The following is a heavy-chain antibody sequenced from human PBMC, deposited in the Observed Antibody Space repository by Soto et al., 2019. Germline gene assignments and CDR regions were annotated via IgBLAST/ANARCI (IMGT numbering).Heavy chain of an antibody. V-gene: IGHV3-23*01. Sequence: GGSLRLSCAASGFTFSSYAMSWVRQAPGKGLEWVSAIRGSGGSTYYADSVKGRFTISRDNSKNTLYLQMNSLRAEDTAVYYCAKDSRSMGAWELLHYFDYWGQGTLVTVSS. CDR1: GFTFSSYA. J-gene: IGHJ4*02. CDR3: AKDSRSMGAWELLHYFDY. D-gene: IGHD1-26*01. CDR2: IRGSGGST.